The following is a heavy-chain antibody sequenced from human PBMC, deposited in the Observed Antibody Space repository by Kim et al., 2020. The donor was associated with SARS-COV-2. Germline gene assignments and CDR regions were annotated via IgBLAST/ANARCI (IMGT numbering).Heavy chain of an antibody. CDR2: INPNSGGT. CDR3: VRFVGAAGTYADY. CDR1: GYTFTGYY. V-gene: IGHV1-2*06. D-gene: IGHD6-13*01. Sequence: ASVKVSCKASGYTFTGYYMHWVRQAPGQGLEWMGRINPNSGGTNYAQKFQGRVTMTRDTSISTAYMELSRLRSDDTAVYYCVRFVGAAGTYADYWGQGTLVTVSS. J-gene: IGHJ4*02.